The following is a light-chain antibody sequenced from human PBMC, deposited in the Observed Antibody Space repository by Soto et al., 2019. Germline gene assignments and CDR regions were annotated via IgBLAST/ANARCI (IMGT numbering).Light chain of an antibody. V-gene: IGKV1-33*01. CDR1: QDIKHN. Sequence: DIQMTQSPSSLSASVGDRVTITCQASQDIKHNLNWYQQKPGQAPNLLIYDASNLKTGVPSRFSGSGSGTHFTFTISSLQPEDIATYYCQHYEHLPPLSFGGGTKVEIK. J-gene: IGKJ4*01. CDR3: QHYEHLPPLS. CDR2: DAS.